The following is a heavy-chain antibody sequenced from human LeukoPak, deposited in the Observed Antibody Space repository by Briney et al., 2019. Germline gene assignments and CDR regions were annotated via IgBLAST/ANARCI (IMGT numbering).Heavy chain of an antibody. V-gene: IGHV4-34*01. CDR3: ARVGYSGLLDY. Sequence: SETLSLTCAVSGGSFSGHYWSWIRQPPGKGLEWIGDINHSGSTNYNPSLESRVTISVDTSKTQFSLSLSSLTAADTAVYYCARVGYSGLLDYWSLGTLVTVSS. J-gene: IGHJ4*01. D-gene: IGHD5-12*01. CDR2: INHSGST. CDR1: GGSFSGHY.